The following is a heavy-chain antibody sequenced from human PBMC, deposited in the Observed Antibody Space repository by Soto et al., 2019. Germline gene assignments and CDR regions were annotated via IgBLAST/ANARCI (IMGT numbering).Heavy chain of an antibody. Sequence: QVQLVQSGAEVKKPGSSVKVSCKASGGTFSSYAISWVRQAPGQGLEWMGGIIPIFGTANYAQKFQGRVTITADESTSTAYMELSSLRSEDTAVYYCARPYSSSWYSPRYYYYGMDVWGQGTTVTVSS. J-gene: IGHJ6*02. CDR2: IIPIFGTA. CDR3: ARPYSSSWYSPRYYYYGMDV. V-gene: IGHV1-69*01. D-gene: IGHD6-13*01. CDR1: GGTFSSYA.